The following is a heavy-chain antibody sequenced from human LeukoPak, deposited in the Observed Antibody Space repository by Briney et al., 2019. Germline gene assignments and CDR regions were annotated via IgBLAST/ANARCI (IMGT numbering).Heavy chain of an antibody. V-gene: IGHV4-59*08. D-gene: IGHD3-10*01. Sequence: SETLSLTCTVSGGSISSYYWSWIRQPPGKGLEWIGYIYYSGSTNYNPSLKSRVTISVDTSKNQFSLKLSSVTAADTAVYYCARHRRRMVANWFDPWGQGTLVTVSS. CDR1: GGSISSYY. CDR2: IYYSGST. J-gene: IGHJ5*02. CDR3: ARHRRRMVANWFDP.